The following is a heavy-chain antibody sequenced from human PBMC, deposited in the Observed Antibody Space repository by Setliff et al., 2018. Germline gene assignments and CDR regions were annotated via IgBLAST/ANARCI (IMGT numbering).Heavy chain of an antibody. CDR2: IVVGSGNT. CDR3: ARSTVAGRGDAFDI. V-gene: IGHV1-58*01. D-gene: IGHD6-19*01. J-gene: IGHJ3*02. Sequence: SVKVSCKASGFTFTSSAVQWVRQARGQRLEWIGWIVVGSGNTNYAQKFQGQVTISADKSISTAYLQWSSLKASDTAIYYCARSTVAGRGDAFDIWGQGTMVTVS. CDR1: GFTFTSSA.